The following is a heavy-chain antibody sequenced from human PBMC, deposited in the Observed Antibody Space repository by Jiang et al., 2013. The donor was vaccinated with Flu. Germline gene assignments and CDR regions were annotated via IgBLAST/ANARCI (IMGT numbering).Heavy chain of an antibody. V-gene: IGHV4-39*01. CDR2: FYYGGST. D-gene: IGHD2-21*01. CDR1: GGSINRSSYY. Sequence: GPGLVKPSETLSLTCTVSGGSINRSSYYWGWIRQPPGKGLEWIGSFYYGGSTYDNPSLKSRVTIPVDTSKNQFSLMLTSVTAADTAVYYCARQGYYSPYAFDIWGQGTMVTVSS. J-gene: IGHJ3*02. CDR3: ARQGYYSPYAFDI.